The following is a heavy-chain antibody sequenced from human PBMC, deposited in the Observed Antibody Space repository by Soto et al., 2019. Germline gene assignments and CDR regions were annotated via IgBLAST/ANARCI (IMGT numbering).Heavy chain of an antibody. CDR2: IYYSGST. CDR1: GGSISSGGYY. V-gene: IGHV4-31*03. J-gene: IGHJ4*02. D-gene: IGHD3-22*01. CDR3: ARDGRLYDSSGYVE. Sequence: SETLSLTCTVSGGSISSGGYYWSWIRQHPGKGLEWIGYIYYSGSTYYNPSLKSRVTISVDTSKNQFSLKLSSVTAADTAVYYCARDGRLYDSSGYVEWGQGTLVTVSS.